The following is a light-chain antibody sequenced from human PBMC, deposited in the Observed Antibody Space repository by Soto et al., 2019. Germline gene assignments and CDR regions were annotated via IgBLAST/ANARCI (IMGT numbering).Light chain of an antibody. V-gene: IGKV1-12*01. J-gene: IGKJ1*01. CDR3: QQANSFPRT. CDR2: AAS. CDR1: QSISSY. Sequence: DIQMTQSPSSLSASVGDRVTITCGASQSISSYLKWYQQKPGKAPKRLIYAASSLQSGFPSRLSGSGYGTDLTLTISSMQTEDFATYYCQQANSFPRTFGHGTKVDIK.